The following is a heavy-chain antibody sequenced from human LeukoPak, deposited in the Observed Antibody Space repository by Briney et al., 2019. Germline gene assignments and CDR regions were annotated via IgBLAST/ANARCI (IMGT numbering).Heavy chain of an antibody. J-gene: IGHJ4*02. CDR3: VKASGGPYYFDY. Sequence: KSGGSLRLSCAASGFTFSSYSMNWVRQAPGKGLEWVSSISSSSSYIYYADSVKGRFTISRDNAKNSLYLQMNSLRAEDTAVYYCVKASGGPYYFDYWGQGTLVTVSS. D-gene: IGHD3-10*01. V-gene: IGHV3-21*01. CDR1: GFTFSSYS. CDR2: ISSSSSYI.